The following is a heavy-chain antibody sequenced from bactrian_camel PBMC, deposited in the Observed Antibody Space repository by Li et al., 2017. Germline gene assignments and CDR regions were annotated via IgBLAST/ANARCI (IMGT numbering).Heavy chain of an antibody. J-gene: IGHJ6*01. Sequence: HVQLVESGGGLVQPGGSLRLSCAASGFTFSSYWMYWVRQAPGKGLEWVTTINPSGDSPTYSSSVKGRFTISRDNAKNTLLLQMNSLKTEDTAVYYCATWWSVGFWGQGTQVTVS. V-gene: IGHV3S1*01. CDR3: ATWWSVGF. D-gene: IGHD7*01. CDR1: GFTFSSYW. CDR2: INPSGDSP.